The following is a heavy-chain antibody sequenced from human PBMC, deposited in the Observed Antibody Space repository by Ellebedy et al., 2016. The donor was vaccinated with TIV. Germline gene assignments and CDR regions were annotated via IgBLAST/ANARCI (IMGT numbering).Heavy chain of an antibody. CDR1: GYTFTSYG. CDR2: ISAYNGNT. Sequence: ASVKVSCKASGYTFTSYGISWVRQAPGQGLEWMGWISAYNGNTNYAQKLQGRVTMTTGTSTSTAYMELSSLRSEDTAVYYCARAVRRNTDYYYGMDVWGQGTTVTVSS. V-gene: IGHV1-18*04. CDR3: ARAVRRNTDYYYGMDV. D-gene: IGHD1-1*01. J-gene: IGHJ6*02.